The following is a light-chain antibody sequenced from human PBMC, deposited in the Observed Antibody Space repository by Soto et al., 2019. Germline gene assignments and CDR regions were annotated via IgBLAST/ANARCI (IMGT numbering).Light chain of an antibody. Sequence: EIVLTQSPATLSSFPGDRVTLSCRASQGVSSNYLAWYQQKPGQAPRLLIYGASSRATGIPDRFSGSGSGTDFTLTIRRLEPEDFAVYYCQQYGSSYPWTFGQGTKVDIK. J-gene: IGKJ1*01. V-gene: IGKV3-20*01. CDR1: QGVSSNY. CDR2: GAS. CDR3: QQYGSSYPWT.